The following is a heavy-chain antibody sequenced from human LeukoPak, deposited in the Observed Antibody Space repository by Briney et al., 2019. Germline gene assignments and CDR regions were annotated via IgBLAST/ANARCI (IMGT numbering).Heavy chain of an antibody. J-gene: IGHJ4*02. V-gene: IGHV3-30*04. D-gene: IGHD5-18*01. Sequence: GGSLRLSCAASGFTFSSYAMHWVRQAPGKGLEWVAVISYDGSNKYYADSVKGRFTISRDNSKNTLFLQMNSLSAEDRAVYYCAKDRGGYSYIFDYWGQGTLVTVSS. CDR3: AKDRGGYSYIFDY. CDR1: GFTFSSYA. CDR2: ISYDGSNK.